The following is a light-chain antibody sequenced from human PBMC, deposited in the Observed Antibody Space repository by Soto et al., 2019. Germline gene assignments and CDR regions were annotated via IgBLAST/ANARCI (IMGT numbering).Light chain of an antibody. J-gene: IGKJ3*01. Sequence: EIVMTQSPATLSVSPGERATLSCRASQSVTTNLAWYQQKPGQAPRLLIYGASTRATGIPDRFSGSGSGTEFTLTITSLQSEDFAVYYCQQYDNWPPLTFGPGTKVDFK. CDR1: QSVTTN. V-gene: IGKV3-15*01. CDR3: QQYDNWPPLT. CDR2: GAS.